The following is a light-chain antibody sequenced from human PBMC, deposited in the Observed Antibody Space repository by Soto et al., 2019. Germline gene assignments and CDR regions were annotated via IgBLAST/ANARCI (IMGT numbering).Light chain of an antibody. CDR3: AVWDDSLSGRV. CDR1: SSNFGSHN. Sequence: QSVLTQPPSASGTPGQRVTISCSGSSSNFGSHNIYWYQQLPGTAPQLLIYKNNQRPSGVPDRFSGSKSGTSASLAISGLRSEDEADYYCAVWDDSLSGRVFGGGTKLTVL. V-gene: IGLV1-47*01. J-gene: IGLJ2*01. CDR2: KNN.